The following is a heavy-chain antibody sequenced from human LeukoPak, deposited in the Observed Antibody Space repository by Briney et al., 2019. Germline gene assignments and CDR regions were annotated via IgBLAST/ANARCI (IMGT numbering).Heavy chain of an antibody. CDR3: ATSTVTTPGKYYFDF. D-gene: IGHD4-17*01. V-gene: IGHV3-23*01. Sequence: GGTLRLSCAASGFTFSSYGMSWVRQAPGKGLEWVSAISGSGGSTYYADSVKGRFTISRDNSKNTLYLQMNSLRAEDTAVYYCATSTVTTPGKYYFDFWGQGTLVTVSS. J-gene: IGHJ4*02. CDR2: ISGSGGST. CDR1: GFTFSSYG.